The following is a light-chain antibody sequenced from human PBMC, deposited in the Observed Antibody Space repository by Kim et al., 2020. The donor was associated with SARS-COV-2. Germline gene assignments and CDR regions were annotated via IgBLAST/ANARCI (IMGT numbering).Light chain of an antibody. V-gene: IGLV3-19*01. J-gene: IGLJ2*01. Sequence: LGQTVRITCQGASLRSYYASWYQQKPGQAPVLVIYGKNNRPSGIPDRFSGSSSGNTASLTITGAQAEDEADYYCNPRDSSDNHLVFGGGTQLTVL. CDR1: SLRSYY. CDR2: GKN. CDR3: NPRDSSDNHLV.